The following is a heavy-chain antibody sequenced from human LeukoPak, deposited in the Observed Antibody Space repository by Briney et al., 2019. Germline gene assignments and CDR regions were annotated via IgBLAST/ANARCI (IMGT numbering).Heavy chain of an antibody. V-gene: IGHV3-9*01. Sequence: GGSLRLSCAASGFTFDDYAMHWVRQAPGKGLEWVSGISWNSGTIGYADSVKGRFTISRDNAKNSLYLQMNSLRAEDTAVYYCAKDPSPTHYYYYYYMDVWGKGTTVTISS. CDR3: AKDPSPTHYYYYYYMDV. CDR2: ISWNSGTI. CDR1: GFTFDDYA. J-gene: IGHJ6*03.